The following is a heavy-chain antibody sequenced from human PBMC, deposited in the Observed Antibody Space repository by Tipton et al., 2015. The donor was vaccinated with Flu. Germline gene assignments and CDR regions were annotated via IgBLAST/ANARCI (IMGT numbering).Heavy chain of an antibody. CDR1: RGSISSYY. CDR2: IHYSGST. Sequence: TLSLTCTVSRGSISSYYWSWIRQPPGKGLEWIGYIHYSGSTNYNPSLQSRVTISVDTSKSQFSLRLSSVTAADTAVYYCARDRYYDSSGYFFRAFDSWGQGRVVTVS. J-gene: IGHJ3*02. V-gene: IGHV4-59*01. D-gene: IGHD3-22*01. CDR3: ARDRYYDSSGYFFRAFDS.